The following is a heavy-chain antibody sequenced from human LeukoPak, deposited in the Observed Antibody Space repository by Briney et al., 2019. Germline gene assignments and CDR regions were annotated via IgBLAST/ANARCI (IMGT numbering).Heavy chain of an antibody. V-gene: IGHV6-1*01. CDR1: GDSVSSNSAA. CDR2: TYYRSKWYN. D-gene: IGHD6-19*01. Sequence: SQTLSLTCAISGDSVSSNSAAWNWIRQSPSRGLEWLGRTYYRSKWYNDYAVSVKSRITINPDTSKNQFSLQLNSVTPEDTAVYYCARSPRSAYSSGWYQYYFDYWGQGSLVTVSS. J-gene: IGHJ4*02. CDR3: ARSPRSAYSSGWYQYYFDY.